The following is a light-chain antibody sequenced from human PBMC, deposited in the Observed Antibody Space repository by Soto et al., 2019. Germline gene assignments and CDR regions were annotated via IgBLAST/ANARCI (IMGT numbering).Light chain of an antibody. V-gene: IGKV1-39*01. J-gene: IGKJ4*01. CDR3: QQSYSTPLT. CDR2: AAS. CDR1: QSINSY. Sequence: DIQMTQSPSSLSASIGNRVTLTCRASQSINSYLNWYQQKPGKAPNILIYAASSLQSGVPPRFSGSGSGTDFTLTISSLQPEDFATYYCQQSYSTPLTFGGGTKVDIK.